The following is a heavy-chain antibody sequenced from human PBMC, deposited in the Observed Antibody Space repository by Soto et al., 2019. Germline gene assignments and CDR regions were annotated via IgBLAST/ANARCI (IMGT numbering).Heavy chain of an antibody. CDR3: AKGHRDDLVGATTGGWHLDL. J-gene: IGHJ2*01. CDR1: GFTFRGYS. Sequence: VHLVESGGGLVQWGGSLRLSCAASGFTFRGYSLTGVRQAPGRGLEWVAVISYDGSNKYYADSVKGRFTISRDNSKNTLYLQMNSPRAEDTAVYYCAKGHRDDLVGATTGGWHLDLWGRGTLVTVSS. D-gene: IGHD1-26*01. V-gene: IGHV3-30*18. CDR2: ISYDGSNK.